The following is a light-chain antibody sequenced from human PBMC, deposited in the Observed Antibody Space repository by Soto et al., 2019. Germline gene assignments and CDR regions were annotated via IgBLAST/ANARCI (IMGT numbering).Light chain of an antibody. CDR3: QSYYSSLSGWV. Sequence: QSVLTQPPSVSGAPGQRVTISCTGSSSNIGAGYDVHWYQQLPGTAHKLLIYGNSNRPSGVPDRFSGSKSGTSASLAITGLRAEDEADYYCQSYYSSLSGWVFGGGTKLTVL. V-gene: IGLV1-40*01. CDR2: GNS. CDR1: SSNIGAGYD. J-gene: IGLJ3*02.